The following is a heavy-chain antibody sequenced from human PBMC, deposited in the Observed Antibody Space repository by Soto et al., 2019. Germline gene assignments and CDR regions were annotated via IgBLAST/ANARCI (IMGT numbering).Heavy chain of an antibody. J-gene: IGHJ6*03. CDR3: GRGITIFGVVINPNYYYYYMDV. CDR2: IYYSGST. CDR1: GGSISSYY. V-gene: IGHV4-59*01. D-gene: IGHD3-3*01. Sequence: SETLSLTCTVSGGSISSYYWGWIRQPPGKGLEWIGYIYYSGSTNYNPSIKSRVTISVDTSKNQFSLKLSSVTAADTAVYYSGRGITIFGVVINPNYYYYYMDVWGKGTTVTVSS.